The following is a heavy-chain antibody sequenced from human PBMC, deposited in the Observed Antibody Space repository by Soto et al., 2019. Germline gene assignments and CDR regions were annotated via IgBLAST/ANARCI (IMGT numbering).Heavy chain of an antibody. V-gene: IGHV4-4*07. D-gene: IGHD3-3*01. Sequence: SETLSLTCTVSGGSLSGYYWGWIRQPDGKGLEWIGRIYTSGSTNYTPALKSRVTMAVDTSKNQFSLKLSSVTDADTAVYYCARDGWDYDFWGGYYPLYSYNGMDVWGQGTTVTVSS. J-gene: IGHJ6*02. CDR1: GGSLSGYY. CDR3: ARDGWDYDFWGGYYPLYSYNGMDV. CDR2: IYTSGST.